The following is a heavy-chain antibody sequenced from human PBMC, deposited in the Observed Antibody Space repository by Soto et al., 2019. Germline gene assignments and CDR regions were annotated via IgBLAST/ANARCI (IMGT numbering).Heavy chain of an antibody. Sequence: PGGSLRLSCAASGFTFSSCSMNWVRQAPGKGLEWVSSISSSSSYIYYADSVKGRFTISRDNAKNSLYLQMNSLRAEDTAVYYCARDLGMATTFWGQGTMVTVSS. J-gene: IGHJ3*01. D-gene: IGHD5-12*01. V-gene: IGHV3-21*01. CDR1: GFTFSSCS. CDR3: ARDLGMATTF. CDR2: ISSSSSYI.